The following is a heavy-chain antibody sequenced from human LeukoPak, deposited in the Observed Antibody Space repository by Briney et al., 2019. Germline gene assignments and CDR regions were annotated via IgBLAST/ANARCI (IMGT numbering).Heavy chain of an antibody. Sequence: SETLSLACTVSGGSISSSNYYWGWVRQPPGKGLEWIANIYYSGSTYYSPSLRSRVTISVDTSKNQFSLKLTSVTAADTAVYYCARHASVSGNWPRPLDYWGQGSLVTVSS. V-gene: IGHV4-39*01. D-gene: IGHD3-3*01. CDR1: GGSISSSNYY. CDR2: IYYSGST. J-gene: IGHJ4*02. CDR3: ARHASVSGNWPRPLDY.